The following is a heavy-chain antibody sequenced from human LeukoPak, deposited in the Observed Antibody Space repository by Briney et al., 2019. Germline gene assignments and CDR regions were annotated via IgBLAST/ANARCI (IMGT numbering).Heavy chain of an antibody. D-gene: IGHD3-22*01. Sequence: GRSLRLSCAASGFTFSSYAMHWVRQAPGKGLEWVAVISYDGSNKYYADSVKGRFTISRDNSKNTLYLQMNSLRAEDTAVYYCARGQPPIVVVITPQFDPWGQGTLVTVSS. J-gene: IGHJ5*02. CDR1: GFTFSSYA. CDR2: ISYDGSNK. CDR3: ARGQPPIVVVITPQFDP. V-gene: IGHV3-30*04.